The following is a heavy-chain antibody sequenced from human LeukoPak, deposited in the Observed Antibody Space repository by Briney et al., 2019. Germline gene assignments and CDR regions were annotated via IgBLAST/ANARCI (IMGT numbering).Heavy chain of an antibody. D-gene: IGHD5-24*01. V-gene: IGHV3-23*01. CDR2: ISGSGSST. J-gene: IGHJ4*02. Sequence: GGSLRLSCAASGFTFTSYAMNWVRQAPGKGLEWVSTISGSGSSTYYVDSVKGRFTISRDNAKNSLYLQMNSLRAEDTAIYYCTRVGYIDEGIDYWGQGTLVTVSS. CDR1: GFTFTSYA. CDR3: TRVGYIDEGIDY.